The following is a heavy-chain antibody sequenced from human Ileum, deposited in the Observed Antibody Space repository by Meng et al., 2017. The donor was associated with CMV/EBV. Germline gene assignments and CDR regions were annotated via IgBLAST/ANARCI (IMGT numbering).Heavy chain of an antibody. D-gene: IGHD4-11*01. Sequence: GGSLRLSCVASGLTFNSYSMGWVRQAPGKRLECVASIKKDGSEKYYVDSVKGRFTISRDNAENSLFLQMNSLRVEDTALYYCARHGDYTWDYWGQGTLVTVSS. CDR2: IKKDGSEK. CDR3: ARHGDYTWDY. J-gene: IGHJ4*02. CDR1: GLTFNSYS. V-gene: IGHV3-7*01.